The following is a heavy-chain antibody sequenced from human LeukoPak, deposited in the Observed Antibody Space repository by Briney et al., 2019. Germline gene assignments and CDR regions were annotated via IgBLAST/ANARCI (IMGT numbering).Heavy chain of an antibody. CDR2: INHSGST. D-gene: IGHD3-3*01. CDR1: GGSFSGYY. Sequence: SETLSLTCAVYGGSFSGYYWSWIRQPPGKGLEWIGEINHSGSTNYNPSLQGRGTISVDTSKNQFSLRLSSVTAADTAVYYCARLRFLEWLSIDYWGQGTLVTVSS. J-gene: IGHJ4*02. V-gene: IGHV4-34*01. CDR3: ARLRFLEWLSIDY.